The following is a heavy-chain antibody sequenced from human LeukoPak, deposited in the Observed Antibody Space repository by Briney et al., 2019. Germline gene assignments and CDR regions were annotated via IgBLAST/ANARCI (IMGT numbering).Heavy chain of an antibody. J-gene: IGHJ4*02. CDR3: AKGTYYYDSSGYYYVSFFDY. V-gene: IGHV3-23*01. Sequence: GGSLRLSCAASGFTFSSYAMTWFPKAPGKGLEWVSAISGSGGSTYYADSVKGRFTISRDNSKNTLYLQMNSLRAEDTAVYYCAKGTYYYDSSGYYYVSFFDYWGQGTLVTVSS. CDR2: ISGSGGST. D-gene: IGHD3-22*01. CDR1: GFTFSSYA.